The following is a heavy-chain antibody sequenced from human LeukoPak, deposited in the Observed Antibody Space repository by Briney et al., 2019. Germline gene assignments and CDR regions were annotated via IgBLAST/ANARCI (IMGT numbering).Heavy chain of an antibody. V-gene: IGHV1-46*01. D-gene: IGHD3-22*01. CDR2: INPSGGST. CDR1: GYTFTSYG. Sequence: GASVKVSCKASGYTFTSYGISWVRQAPGQGLEWMGIINPSGGSTSYAQKFQGRVTMTRDTSTSTVYMELSSLGSEDTAVYYCAREVDPNYYDSSGYTAPDYWGQGTLVTVSS. J-gene: IGHJ4*02. CDR3: AREVDPNYYDSSGYTAPDY.